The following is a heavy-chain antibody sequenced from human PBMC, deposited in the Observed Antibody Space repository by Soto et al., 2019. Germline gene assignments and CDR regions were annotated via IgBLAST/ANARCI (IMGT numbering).Heavy chain of an antibody. CDR1: GYTFTSYD. J-gene: IGHJ4*02. CDR3: ARSRDYDFWSGYYTWYFDY. CDR2: MNPNSGNT. D-gene: IGHD3-3*01. Sequence: QVQLVQSGAEVKKPGASVKVSCKASGYTFTSYDINWVRQATGQGLEWMGWMNPNSGNTGYAQKFQGRVNMTRNTSISTAYMELSSLRSEDTAVYYCARSRDYDFWSGYYTWYFDYWGQGTLVTVSS. V-gene: IGHV1-8*01.